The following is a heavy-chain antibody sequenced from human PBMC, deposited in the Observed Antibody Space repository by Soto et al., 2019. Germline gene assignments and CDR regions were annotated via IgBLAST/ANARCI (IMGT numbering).Heavy chain of an antibody. CDR1: GFSLSTSGVG. CDR3: SHLIVGPEAIDY. J-gene: IGHJ4*02. V-gene: IGHV2-5*02. D-gene: IGHD1-26*01. CDR2: IYWDDDK. Sequence: SGPTLVNPTQTLTLTCTFSGFSLSTSGVGVGWIRQPPGKALEWLALIYWDDDKRYSPSLKSRLTITKDTSKNQVVLTMTNMDPVDTATYFCSHLIVGPEAIDYWGQGTLVTVSS.